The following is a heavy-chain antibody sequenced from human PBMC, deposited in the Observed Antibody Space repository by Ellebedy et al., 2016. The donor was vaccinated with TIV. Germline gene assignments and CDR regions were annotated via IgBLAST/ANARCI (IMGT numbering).Heavy chain of an antibody. CDR2: IYHSGSA. Sequence: SETLSLTCAVSGDSISSSNWWNWVRQPPGKGLEWIGQIYHSGSANYNPSLTSRVTISVDTSKNQFSLKLSPVTAAATAVYYCARVPREYYFDYWGQGTLVTVSS. J-gene: IGHJ4*02. V-gene: IGHV4-4*02. CDR1: GDSISSSNW. CDR3: ARVPREYYFDY.